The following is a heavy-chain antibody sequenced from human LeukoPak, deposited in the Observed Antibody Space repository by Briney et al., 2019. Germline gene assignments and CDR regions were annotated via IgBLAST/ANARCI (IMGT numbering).Heavy chain of an antibody. CDR3: ARDIPYYDILTGSGAFDI. J-gene: IGHJ3*02. D-gene: IGHD3-9*01. Sequence: SETLSLTCTVSGGSISSYYWSWIRQPPGKGLEWIGYIYYSGSTNYNPYLKSRVTISVDTSKNQFSLKLSSVTAADTAVYYCARDIPYYDILTGSGAFDIWGQGTMVTVSS. V-gene: IGHV4-59*01. CDR1: GGSISSYY. CDR2: IYYSGST.